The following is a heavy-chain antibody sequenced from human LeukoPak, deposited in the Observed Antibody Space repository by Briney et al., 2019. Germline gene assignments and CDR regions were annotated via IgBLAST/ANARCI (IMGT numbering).Heavy chain of an antibody. CDR3: ARGGDGPVTGYYYYGMDV. Sequence: GGSLRLSCAASGFTFSSYAMSWVRQAPGKGLEWVSGINWNGGSTGYADSVKGRFSISRDNAKNSLYLQMNSLRAEDTALYHCARGGDGPVTGYYYYGMDVWGQGTTVTVSS. V-gene: IGHV3-20*01. CDR2: INWNGGST. D-gene: IGHD4-17*01. J-gene: IGHJ6*02. CDR1: GFTFSSYA.